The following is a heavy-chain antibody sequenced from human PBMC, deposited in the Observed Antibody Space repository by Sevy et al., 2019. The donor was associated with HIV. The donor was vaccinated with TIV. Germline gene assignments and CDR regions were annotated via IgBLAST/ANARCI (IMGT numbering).Heavy chain of an antibody. CDR2: ISTSGSNR. J-gene: IGHJ6*02. Sequence: GGSLRLSCAASGFIFSSFEMNWVRQAPGKGLELVSSISTSGSNRYYADSVKGRVTISRDNAKKSLYLQMNSLRAEDTAIYFCAKRGGQYDLGMDVWGQGTTVTVSS. CDR3: AKRGGQYDLGMDV. CDR1: GFIFSSFE. D-gene: IGHD1-1*01. V-gene: IGHV3-48*03.